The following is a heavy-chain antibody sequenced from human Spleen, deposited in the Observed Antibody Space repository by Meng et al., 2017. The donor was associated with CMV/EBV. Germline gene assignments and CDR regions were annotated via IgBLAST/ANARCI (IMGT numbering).Heavy chain of an antibody. Sequence: SVGSVSSGSYYWSWIRQPPGRGLEYIGYIYYSGSTDYNPSLKSRLTISVDTSKNQFSLKLSSVTAADTAVYYCARLYSGSSVHFDYWGQGTLVTVSS. V-gene: IGHV4-61*01. CDR2: IYYSGST. J-gene: IGHJ4*02. CDR1: VGSVSSGSYY. D-gene: IGHD6-6*01. CDR3: ARLYSGSSVHFDY.